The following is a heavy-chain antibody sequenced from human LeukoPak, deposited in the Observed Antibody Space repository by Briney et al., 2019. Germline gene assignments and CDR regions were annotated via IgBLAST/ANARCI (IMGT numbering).Heavy chain of an antibody. D-gene: IGHD3-3*01. CDR1: GFTFFSYT. CDR3: ARDWSDGFDY. V-gene: IGHV3-21*04. Sequence: GGSLRLSCAASGFTFFSYTMNWVRQAPGKGLEWVSSISSTRSYIYYADSVKGRFTISRDNAKNSLYLQMNSLRAEDTAVYYCARDWSDGFDYWGQGTLVTVSS. J-gene: IGHJ4*02. CDR2: ISSTRSYI.